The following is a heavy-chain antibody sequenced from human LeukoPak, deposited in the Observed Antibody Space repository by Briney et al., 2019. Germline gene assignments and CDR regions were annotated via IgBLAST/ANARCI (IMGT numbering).Heavy chain of an antibody. CDR1: GGSISDNY. CDR3: AKHPFATPFDY. V-gene: IGHV4-59*08. J-gene: IGHJ4*02. Sequence: PSETLSLTCTVSGGSISDNYWSWIRQPPGKGLEWIGYAYYSGHTNYNSSLKSRVTMSLDTSKSQFSLRLSSVTAADTAVYFCAKHPFATPFDYWGPGTLVTVSS. D-gene: IGHD2-15*01. CDR2: AYYSGHT.